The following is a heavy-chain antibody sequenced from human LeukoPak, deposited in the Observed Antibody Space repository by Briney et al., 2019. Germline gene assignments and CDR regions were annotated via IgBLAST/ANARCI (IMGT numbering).Heavy chain of an antibody. V-gene: IGHV3-48*03. CDR3: AKDYRYYYGSGPQADYYYYYYMDV. D-gene: IGHD3-10*01. CDR2: ISSSGSTI. Sequence: GGSLRLSCAASGFTFSSYEMNWVRQAPGKGLEWVSYISSSGSTIYYADSVKGRFTISRDNSKNTLYLQMNSLRAEDTAVYYCAKDYRYYYGSGPQADYYYYYYMDVWGKGTTVTVSS. CDR1: GFTFSSYE. J-gene: IGHJ6*03.